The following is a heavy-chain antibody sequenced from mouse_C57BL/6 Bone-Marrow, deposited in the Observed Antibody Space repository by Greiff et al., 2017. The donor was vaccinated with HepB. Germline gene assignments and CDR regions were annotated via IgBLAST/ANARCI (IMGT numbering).Heavy chain of an antibody. CDR1: GFSLTSYA. D-gene: IGHD1-1*01. CDR2: IWTGGGT. J-gene: IGHJ1*03. V-gene: IGHV2-9-1*01. CDR3: ARGGYYYGSSYYWYFDV. Sequence: VKLMESGPGLVAPSQRLSITCTVSGFSLTSYAISWVRQPPGKGLEWLGVIWTGGGTNYNSALKSRLSISKDNSKSQVFLKMNSLQTDDTARYYCARGGYYYGSSYYWYFDVWGTGTTVTVSS.